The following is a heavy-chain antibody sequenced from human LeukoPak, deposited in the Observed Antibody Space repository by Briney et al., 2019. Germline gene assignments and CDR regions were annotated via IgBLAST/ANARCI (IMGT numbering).Heavy chain of an antibody. J-gene: IGHJ4*02. V-gene: IGHV3-13*01. CDR2: VSSGFHA. CDR3: VREARGYHYTYFDY. CDR1: GFTLGSHD. Sequence: GSLRLSCTASGFTLGSHDMHWVRQIPGQGLEWVAAVSSGFHAFFADSVQGRFTVSREDTRNSLYLQMNSLRAGDTAVYYCVREARGYHYTYFDYWGQGTLVTVSS. D-gene: IGHD5-18*01.